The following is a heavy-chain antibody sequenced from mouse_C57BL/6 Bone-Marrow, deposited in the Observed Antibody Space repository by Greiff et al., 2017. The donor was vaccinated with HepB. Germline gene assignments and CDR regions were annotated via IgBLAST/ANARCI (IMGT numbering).Heavy chain of an antibody. V-gene: IGHV14-4*01. CDR1: GFNIKDDY. CDR3: ATSDGSSPAY. D-gene: IGHD1-1*01. Sequence: EVQLQQSGAELVRPGASVKLSCTASGFNIKDDYMHWVKQRPEQGLEWIGWIDPENGDTEYASKFQGKATITADTASNTAYLQLSSLTAEDTAVYYCATSDGSSPAYWGQGTLVTVSA. J-gene: IGHJ3*01. CDR2: IDPENGDT.